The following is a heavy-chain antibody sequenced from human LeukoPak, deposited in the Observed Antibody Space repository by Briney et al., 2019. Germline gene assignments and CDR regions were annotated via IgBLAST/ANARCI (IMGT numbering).Heavy chain of an antibody. J-gene: IGHJ3*02. D-gene: IGHD4-17*01. CDR2: INWNGGST. V-gene: IGHV3-20*04. CDR3: ARGGPYGDYSVTAFDI. Sequence: GGSLRLSCAASGFTFDDYGMSWVRQAPGKGLEWVSGINWNGGSTGYADSVKGRFTISRDNAKNSLYLQMNSLRAEATALYYCARGGPYGDYSVTAFDIWGQGTMVTVSS. CDR1: GFTFDDYG.